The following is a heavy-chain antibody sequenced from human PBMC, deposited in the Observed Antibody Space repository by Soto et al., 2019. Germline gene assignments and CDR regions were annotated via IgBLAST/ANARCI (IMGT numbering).Heavy chain of an antibody. D-gene: IGHD7-27*01. CDR1: GFTLRNYS. Sequence: GGSLRLSGEACGFTLRNYSITWIRQAPWKGLEWVTLISANDVGTYYAESVKTRFTISTDQSRNTVYLQMDSLRADDTAIDYCAKAKNDSNWGNRPPFDFLGQRTLLTVCS. CDR2: ISANDVGT. CDR3: AKAKNDSNWGNRPPFDF. J-gene: IGHJ4*02. V-gene: IGHV3-23*01.